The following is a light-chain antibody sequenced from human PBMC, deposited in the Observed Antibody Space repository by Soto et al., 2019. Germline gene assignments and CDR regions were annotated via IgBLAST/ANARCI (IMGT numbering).Light chain of an antibody. CDR3: QQYQNRPPYT. J-gene: IGKJ2*01. CDR1: QSVSSN. V-gene: IGKV3-15*01. Sequence: EIVMTQSPATLSVSPGERATLSCRASQSVSSNLAWHQQKPGQAPRLLIYDASTRATGVPARFSGSGSGTEFILTISSRQSEDFAVYYCQQYQNRPPYTFGQGTKLEIK. CDR2: DAS.